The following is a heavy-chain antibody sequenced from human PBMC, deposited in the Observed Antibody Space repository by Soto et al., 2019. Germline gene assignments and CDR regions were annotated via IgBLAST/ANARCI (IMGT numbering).Heavy chain of an antibody. D-gene: IGHD3-16*01. CDR1: GDSINNFY. J-gene: IGHJ5*02. CDR3: ARVWGALAPIAGWFGP. V-gene: IGHV4-59*12. CDR2: IYQTGST. Sequence: SETLSLTCTVSGDSINNFYWNWIRQPPGKGLEWIGDIYQTGSTNYNPSLRSRVIISVDKSKNNFSLSLSSVTAADTAVYFCARVWGALAPIAGWFGPWGRGILVTVSS.